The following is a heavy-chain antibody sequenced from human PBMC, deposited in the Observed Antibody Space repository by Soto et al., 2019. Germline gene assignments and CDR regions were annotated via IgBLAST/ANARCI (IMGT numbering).Heavy chain of an antibody. J-gene: IGHJ5*02. D-gene: IGHD6-13*01. V-gene: IGHV1-8*01. CDR3: ARGGAAAGTDWFDP. CDR1: GYTFTSYD. Sequence: QVQLVQSGAEVKKPGASVKVSCKASGYTFTSYDINWVRQATGQGLEWMGWMNPNSGNTGYAQKFQGRVSMTRNTSRSTDYLELSSLRSEATAVYYCARGGAAAGTDWFDPWGQGTLVTVSS. CDR2: MNPNSGNT.